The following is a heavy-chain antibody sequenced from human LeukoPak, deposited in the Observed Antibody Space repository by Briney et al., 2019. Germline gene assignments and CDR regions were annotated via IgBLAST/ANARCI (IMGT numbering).Heavy chain of an antibody. CDR1: GGSISSYY. V-gene: IGHV4-59*08. CDR2: IYYSGST. Sequence: SETLSLTCTVSGGSISSYYWSWIRQPPGKGLEWLGYIYYSGSTNYNPSLKSRITMSVDTSKNQFSLKLSSVTAADTAVYYCARYDSRDDAFDIWGQGTMVTVSS. CDR3: ARYDSRDDAFDI. D-gene: IGHD3-22*01. J-gene: IGHJ3*02.